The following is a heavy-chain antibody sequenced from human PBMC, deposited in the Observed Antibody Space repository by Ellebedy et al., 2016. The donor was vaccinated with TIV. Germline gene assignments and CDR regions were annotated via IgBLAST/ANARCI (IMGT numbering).Heavy chain of an antibody. V-gene: IGHV1-46*01. J-gene: IGHJ4*02. CDR2: INPSGGST. CDR1: GYTLTSYY. D-gene: IGHD2-2*02. Sequence: ASVKVSXKASGYTLTSYYMHWVRQAPGQGLEWMGIINPSGGSTSYAQKFQGRVTMTRDTSTSTVYMELSSLRSEDTAVYYCASAGEPAAIHYFDYWGQGTLVTVSS. CDR3: ASAGEPAAIHYFDY.